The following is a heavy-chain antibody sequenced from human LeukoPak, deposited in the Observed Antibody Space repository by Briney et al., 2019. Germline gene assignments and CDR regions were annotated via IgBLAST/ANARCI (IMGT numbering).Heavy chain of an antibody. D-gene: IGHD3-3*01. V-gene: IGHV3-30*02. CDR2: IRYDGSNK. CDR3: AKQPRPRRFLDYFDY. J-gene: IGHJ4*02. Sequence: GGSLRLSCAASGFTFITYWMSWVRQAPGKGLEWVAFIRYDGSNKYYADSVKGRFTISRDNSKNTLYLQMNSLRAEDTAVYYCAKQPRPRRFLDYFDYWGQGTLVTVSS. CDR1: GFTFITYW.